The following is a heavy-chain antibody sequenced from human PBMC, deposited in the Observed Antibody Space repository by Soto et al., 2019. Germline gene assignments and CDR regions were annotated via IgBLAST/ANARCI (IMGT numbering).Heavy chain of an antibody. D-gene: IGHD3-9*01. CDR1: GGSMRSYY. CDR2: IYYSGST. V-gene: IGHV4-59*01. J-gene: IGHJ6*02. CDR3: ARNNYDILTGYYTYYYYGMDV. Sequence: PSETLSLTCAVSGGSMRSYYWSWIRQPPGKGLEWIGYIYYSGSTNYNPSLKSRVTISVDTSKNQFSLKLSSVTAADTAVYYCARNNYDILTGYYTYYYYGMDVWGQGTTVTVSS.